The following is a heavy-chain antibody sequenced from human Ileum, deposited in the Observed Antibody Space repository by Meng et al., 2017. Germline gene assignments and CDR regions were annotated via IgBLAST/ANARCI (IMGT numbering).Heavy chain of an antibody. CDR3: AREFYYVLDY. Sequence: GESLKISCAASGFSLSSYEMNWVRQAPGKGLEWVANIKQDGSEKYYVDSVKGRFTISRDNAKNSLYLQMNSLRAEDTAVYYCAREFYYVLDYWGQGTLVTVSS. CDR1: GFSLSSYE. V-gene: IGHV3-7*01. J-gene: IGHJ4*02. CDR2: IKQDGSEK. D-gene: IGHD3-10*02.